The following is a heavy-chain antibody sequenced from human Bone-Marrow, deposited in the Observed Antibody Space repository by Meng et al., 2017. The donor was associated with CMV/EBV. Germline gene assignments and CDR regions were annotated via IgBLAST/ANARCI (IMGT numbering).Heavy chain of an antibody. D-gene: IGHD1-26*01. Sequence: SLKISCAASGFTFDDYAMHWVRQAPGKGLEWVSGISWNSGSIGYADSVKGRFTISRDNAKNSLYLQMNSLRAEDTAVYYCARVEGGATYYYYGMDVWGQGTTVTVSS. J-gene: IGHJ6*02. V-gene: IGHV3-9*01. CDR3: ARVEGGATYYYYGMDV. CDR2: ISWNSGSI. CDR1: GFTFDDYA.